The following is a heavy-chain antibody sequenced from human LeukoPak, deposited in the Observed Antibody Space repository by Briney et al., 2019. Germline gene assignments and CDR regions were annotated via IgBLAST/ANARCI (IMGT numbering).Heavy chain of an antibody. CDR2: IYYSGST. J-gene: IGHJ4*02. V-gene: IGHV4-39*01. CDR1: GGSISSSSYY. D-gene: IGHD1-26*01. CDR3: ARRSGSYVY. Sequence: PSETLSLTCTVSGGSISSSSYYWGWIRQPPGKGLEWIGNIYYSGSTYYNLSLKSRVTISVDTSKNQFSLKLSSVTAADTAVYYCARRSGSYVYWGQGTLVTVSS.